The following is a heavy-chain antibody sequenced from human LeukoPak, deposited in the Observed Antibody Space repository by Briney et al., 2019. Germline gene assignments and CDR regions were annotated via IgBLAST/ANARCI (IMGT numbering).Heavy chain of an antibody. CDR2: ICVRGGSS. D-gene: IGHD3-9*01. Sequence: GGSLRHSFAATGFTYSCYAMSGVRQAPGKGRAWVSLICVRGGSSYFAGSVKGRFTISRDNSKNTMYLQMNSLRAEDTAVYYCAKDGGRMNGYYKPPTGYYGMDVWGKGTTVTVSS. J-gene: IGHJ6*04. V-gene: IGHV3-23*01. CDR1: GFTYSCYA. CDR3: AKDGGRMNGYYKPPTGYYGMDV.